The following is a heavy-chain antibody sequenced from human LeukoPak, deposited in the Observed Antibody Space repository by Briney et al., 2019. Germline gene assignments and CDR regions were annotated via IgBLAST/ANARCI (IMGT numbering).Heavy chain of an antibody. CDR1: GGSISSYY. Sequence: SETLSLTCTVSGGSISSYYWSWIRQPPGKGLEWIGYIYYSGSTNYNPSLKSRATISVDTSKNQFSLKLSSVTAADTAVYYCARMTVVREYYFDYWGQGTLVTVSS. V-gene: IGHV4-59*08. J-gene: IGHJ4*02. CDR2: IYYSGST. CDR3: ARMTVVREYYFDY. D-gene: IGHD4-23*01.